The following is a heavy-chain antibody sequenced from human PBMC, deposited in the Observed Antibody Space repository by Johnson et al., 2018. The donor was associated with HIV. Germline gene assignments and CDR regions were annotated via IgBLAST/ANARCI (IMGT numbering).Heavy chain of an antibody. D-gene: IGHD3-10*01. CDR2: LYYDGGLK. CDR1: EFTSGGYP. Sequence: QEQLVESGGGVVQPGRALRLSCAASEFTSGGYPIPGVRQAPGKGLGWVQFLYYDGGLKSYADSVKGRLTISRDNSKNTLYLQMNSLRAEDTAIYYCARDSGEQLRYAFDIWGQGTMVTVSS. CDR3: ARDSGEQLRYAFDI. V-gene: IGHV3-30*04. J-gene: IGHJ3*02.